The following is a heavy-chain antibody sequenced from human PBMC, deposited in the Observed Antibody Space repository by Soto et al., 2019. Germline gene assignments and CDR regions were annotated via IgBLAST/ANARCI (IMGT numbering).Heavy chain of an antibody. V-gene: IGHV3-7*01. J-gene: IGHJ6*02. CDR3: TTDHYDSSGYSRTNYGMDF. CDR1: GFTFSSYW. CDR2: IKQDGSEK. D-gene: IGHD3-22*01. Sequence: PGGSLRLSCAASGFTFSSYWMSWVRQAPGKGLEWVANIKQDGSEKYYVDSVKGRFTISRDNAKNSLYLQMNSLRAEDTAVYYCTTDHYDSSGYSRTNYGMDFWGQGTTVTVSS.